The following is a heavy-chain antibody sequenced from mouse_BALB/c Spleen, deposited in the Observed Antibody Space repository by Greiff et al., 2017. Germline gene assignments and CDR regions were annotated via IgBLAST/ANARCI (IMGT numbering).Heavy chain of an antibody. CDR2: ISSGGST. D-gene: IGHD2-14*01. CDR1: GFTFSSYA. CDR3: ARGEVYYRYDEGFDY. Sequence: DVQLVESGGGLVKPGGSLKLSCAASGFTFSSYAMSWVRQTPEKRLEWVASISSGGSTYYPDSVKGRFTISRDNARNILYLQMSSLRSEDTAMYYCARGEVYYRYDEGFDYWGQGTTLTVSS. V-gene: IGHV5-6-5*01. J-gene: IGHJ2*01.